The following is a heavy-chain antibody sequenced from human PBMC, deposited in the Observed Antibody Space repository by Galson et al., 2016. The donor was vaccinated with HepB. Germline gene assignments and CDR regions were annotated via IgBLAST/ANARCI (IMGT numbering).Heavy chain of an antibody. CDR1: GFTFDDYA. CDR2: ISWNSGTI. CDR3: AKDRYNYGRDALDV. Sequence: SLRLSCAASGFTFDDYAMHWVRQAPGKGLEWVSGISWNSGTIGYAASVKGRFTISRDNAKNSLYLQMSSLRSEDTAFYYCAKDRYNYGRDALDVWGQGTMVTVSS. V-gene: IGHV3-9*01. J-gene: IGHJ3*01. D-gene: IGHD5-18*01.